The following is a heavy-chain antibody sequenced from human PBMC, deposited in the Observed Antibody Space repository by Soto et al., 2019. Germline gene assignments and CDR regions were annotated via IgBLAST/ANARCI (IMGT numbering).Heavy chain of an antibody. D-gene: IGHD2-2*01. J-gene: IGHJ5*02. CDR3: ARVPPRYCSSTSCLTIHNWFDP. CDR2: ISAYNGNT. CDR1: GYTFTSYG. V-gene: IGHV1-18*01. Sequence: GASVKVSCKASGYTFTSYGISWVRQAPGQGLEWMGWISAYNGNTNYAQKLQGRVTMTTDTSTSTAYMELRSLRSDDTAVYYCARVPPRYCSSTSCLTIHNWFDPWGQGTLVTVSS.